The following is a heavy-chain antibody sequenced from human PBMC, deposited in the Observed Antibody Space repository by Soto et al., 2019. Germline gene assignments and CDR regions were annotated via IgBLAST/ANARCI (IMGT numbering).Heavy chain of an antibody. Sequence: QVQLVQSGAEVKKPGSSVKVSCKASGDTLSKYGVSWVRQAPGQGLEWMGGITPIFGTPTYAQRFQGRVTITADKSTSTIHLELTSLRSDDTAVYYCAKSRVSVSWGLVDVWGQGTTVTVSS. CDR1: GDTLSKYG. CDR2: ITPIFGTP. CDR3: AKSRVSVSWGLVDV. V-gene: IGHV1-69*06. J-gene: IGHJ6*02. D-gene: IGHD3-10*01.